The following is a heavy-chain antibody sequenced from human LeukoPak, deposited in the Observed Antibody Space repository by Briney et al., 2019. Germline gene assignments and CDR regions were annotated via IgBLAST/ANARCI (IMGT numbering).Heavy chain of an antibody. J-gene: IGHJ5*02. CDR1: GGSISSSSYY. Sequence: SETLSLTCTVSGGSISSSSYYWGWIRQPPGKGLEWIGSIYYSGSNYYNPSLKSRVTISVDTSKNQFSLKLSSVTAADTAVYYCASSTGAINWFDPWGQGTLVTVSS. D-gene: IGHD1-26*01. CDR2: IYYSGSN. V-gene: IGHV4-39*01. CDR3: ASSTGAINWFDP.